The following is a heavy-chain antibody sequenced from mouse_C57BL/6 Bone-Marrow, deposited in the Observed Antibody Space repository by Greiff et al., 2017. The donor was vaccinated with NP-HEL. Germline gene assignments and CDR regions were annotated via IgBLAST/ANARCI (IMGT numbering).Heavy chain of an antibody. D-gene: IGHD1-1*01. CDR2: ISSGSSTI. J-gene: IGHJ2*01. CDR1: GFTFSDYG. CDR3: AKGGPITTVVGFDY. Sequence: EVKVEESGGGLVKPGGSLKLSCAASGFTFSDYGMHWVRQAPEKGLEWVAYISSGSSTIYYADTVKGRFTISRDNAKNTLFLQMTSLRSEDTAMYYCAKGGPITTVVGFDYWGQGTTLTVSS. V-gene: IGHV5-17*01.